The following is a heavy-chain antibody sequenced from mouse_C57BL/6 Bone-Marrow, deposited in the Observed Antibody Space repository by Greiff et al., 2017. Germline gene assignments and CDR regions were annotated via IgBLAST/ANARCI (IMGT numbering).Heavy chain of an antibody. Sequence: QVQLQQSGAELVKPGASVKISCKASGYAFSSYWMNWVTQRPGKGLEWIGQIYPGDGDTNYNGKFKGKATLTADKSSSTAYMQLSSLTSEDSAVYFCARYPPHYCGSSHWYFDVWGTGTTVTVSS. J-gene: IGHJ1*03. CDR2: IYPGDGDT. D-gene: IGHD1-1*01. CDR1: GYAFSSYW. CDR3: ARYPPHYCGSSHWYFDV. V-gene: IGHV1-80*01.